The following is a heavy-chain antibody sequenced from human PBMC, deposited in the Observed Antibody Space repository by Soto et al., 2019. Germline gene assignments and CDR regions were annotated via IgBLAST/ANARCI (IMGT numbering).Heavy chain of an antibody. Sequence: SGGSLRLSCAASAFTVRSNYMSWVRQAPGKGLEWVSAISSDGGTYCTDSVKGRFTISRDNFKNTLYLQMNSLTAEDTAVYYCARDVIAVAGSADYWGQGTLVTVSS. V-gene: IGHV3-53*01. CDR3: ARDVIAVAGSADY. J-gene: IGHJ4*02. CDR1: AFTVRSNY. D-gene: IGHD6-19*01. CDR2: ISSDGGT.